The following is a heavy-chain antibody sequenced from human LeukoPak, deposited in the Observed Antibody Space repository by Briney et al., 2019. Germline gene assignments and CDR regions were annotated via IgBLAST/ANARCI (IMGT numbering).Heavy chain of an antibody. Sequence: SETLSLTCTVSGYSISSGYYWGWIRQPSGKGLEWIGSIYHSGSTYYNPSLKSRVTISVDTSKNQFSLKLSSVTAADTAVYYCATQYSSSSYYFDYWGQGTLVTVSS. J-gene: IGHJ4*02. CDR2: IYHSGST. CDR3: ATQYSSSSYYFDY. CDR1: GYSISSGYY. V-gene: IGHV4-38-2*02. D-gene: IGHD6-6*01.